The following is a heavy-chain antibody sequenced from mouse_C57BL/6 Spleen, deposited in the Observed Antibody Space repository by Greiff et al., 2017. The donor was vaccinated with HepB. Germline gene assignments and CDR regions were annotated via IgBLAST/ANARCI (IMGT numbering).Heavy chain of an antibody. V-gene: IGHV1-64*01. Sequence: QVQLQQPGAELVKPGASVKLSCKASGYTFTSYWMHWVKQRPGQGLEWIGMIHPNSGSTNYNEKFKSKATLTVDKSSSTAYMQLSSRTSEDSAVYYCAPRVSYAMDYWGQGTSVTVSS. CDR2: IHPNSGST. D-gene: IGHD6-2*01. CDR3: APRVSYAMDY. J-gene: IGHJ4*01. CDR1: GYTFTSYW.